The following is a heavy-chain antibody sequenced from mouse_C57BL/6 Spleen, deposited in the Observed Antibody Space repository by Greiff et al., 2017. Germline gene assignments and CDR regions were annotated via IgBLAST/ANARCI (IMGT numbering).Heavy chain of an antibody. CDR3: ARVYGKDYVDY. D-gene: IGHD1-1*01. J-gene: IGHJ2*01. CDR1: VYTFTSYW. V-gene: IGHV1-69*01. Sequence: QVQLQQPGAELVMPGASVKLSCKASVYTFTSYWMHWVKPRPGQGLEWIGEIDPSDSYTNYNPKFMGKSTLTVDKCSSTAYMQLSSLESEDSAVSYCARVYGKDYVDYWGQGTTLTVSS. CDR2: IDPSDSYT.